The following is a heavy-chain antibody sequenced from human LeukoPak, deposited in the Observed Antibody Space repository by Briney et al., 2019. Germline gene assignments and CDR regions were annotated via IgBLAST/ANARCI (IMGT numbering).Heavy chain of an antibody. J-gene: IGHJ4*02. D-gene: IGHD5-18*01. CDR2: IYHSGST. V-gene: IGHV4-38-2*01. Sequence: KPSETLSLTCAVSGYSISSGYYWGWIRQPPGKGLDWIGSIYHSGSTYYNPSLKGRVTISVDTSKNQFSLKLSSVTAADTAVYYCTRYSRRCFGYWGQGTLVTVSS. CDR3: TRYSRRCFGY. CDR1: GYSISSGYY.